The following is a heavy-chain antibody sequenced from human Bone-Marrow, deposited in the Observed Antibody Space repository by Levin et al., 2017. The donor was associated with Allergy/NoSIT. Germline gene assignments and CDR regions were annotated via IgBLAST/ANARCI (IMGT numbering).Heavy chain of an antibody. V-gene: IGHV5-51*01. CDR1: GYSFTRYW. D-gene: IGHD6-19*01. CDR3: ASHPGVALAGSHFDY. CDR2: IYPGDSDT. Sequence: GGSLRLSCKASGYSFTRYWIGWVRQMPGKGLEWMGIIYPGDSDTKYNPSFQGQVTISADESISTAYLQWSSLNASDTAMYYCASHPGVALAGSHFDYWGQGALVTVSS. J-gene: IGHJ4*02.